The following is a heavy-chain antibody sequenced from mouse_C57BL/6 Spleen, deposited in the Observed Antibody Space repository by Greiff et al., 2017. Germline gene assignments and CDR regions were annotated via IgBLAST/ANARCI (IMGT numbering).Heavy chain of an antibody. CDR3: ARSPPFYGSSRGYYAMDY. V-gene: IGHV3-8*01. J-gene: IGHJ4*01. CDR2: ISYSGST. Sequence: EVHLVESGPGLAKPSQTLSLTCSVTGYSITSDYWNWIRKFPGNKLEYMGYISYSGSTYYNPSLKSRISITRDTSKNQYYLQLNSVTTEDTATYYCARSPPFYGSSRGYYAMDYWGQGTSVTVSS. D-gene: IGHD1-1*01. CDR1: GYSITSDY.